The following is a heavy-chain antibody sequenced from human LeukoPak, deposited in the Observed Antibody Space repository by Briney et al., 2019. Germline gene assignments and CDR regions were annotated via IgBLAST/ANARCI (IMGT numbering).Heavy chain of an antibody. J-gene: IGHJ4*02. CDR3: ARGRNTAMTVNYFDY. Sequence: GSLRLSCAASGFTFSNAWMSWVRQPPGKGMEWIGEINHSGSTNYNPSLKSRVTISVDTSKNQFSLKLSSVTAADTAVYYCARGRNTAMTVNYFDYWGQGTLVTVSS. D-gene: IGHD5-18*01. CDR2: INHSGST. V-gene: IGHV4-34*01. CDR1: GFTFSNAW.